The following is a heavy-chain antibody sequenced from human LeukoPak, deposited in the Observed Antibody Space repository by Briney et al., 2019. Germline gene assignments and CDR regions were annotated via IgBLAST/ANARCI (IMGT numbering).Heavy chain of an antibody. CDR1: GGTFSSYA. J-gene: IGHJ4*02. Sequence: GASVKVSCKASGGTFSSYAISWVRQAPGQGLEWMGGIIPIFGTANYAQKLQGRVTITADESTSTAYMELSSLRSEDTAVYYCASYAVAGAYYFDYWGQGTLVTVSS. D-gene: IGHD6-19*01. V-gene: IGHV1-69*01. CDR3: ASYAVAGAYYFDY. CDR2: IIPIFGTA.